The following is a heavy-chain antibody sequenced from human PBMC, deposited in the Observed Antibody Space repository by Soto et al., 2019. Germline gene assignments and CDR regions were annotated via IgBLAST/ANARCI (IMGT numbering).Heavy chain of an antibody. CDR1: GFTFSSYS. D-gene: IGHD3-3*01. J-gene: IGHJ6*02. V-gene: IGHV3-48*02. CDR2: ISSSSSTI. Sequence: SLRLSCAASGFTFSSYSMNWVRQAPGKGLEWVSYISSSSSTIYYADSVKGRFTISRDNAKNSLYLQMNSLRDEDTAVYYCAREEAYYDFWSGYPWPYGMDVWGQGTTVTVSS. CDR3: AREEAYYDFWSGYPWPYGMDV.